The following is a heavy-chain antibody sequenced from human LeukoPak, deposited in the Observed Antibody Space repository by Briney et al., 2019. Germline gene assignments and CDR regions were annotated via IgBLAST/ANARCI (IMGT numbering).Heavy chain of an antibody. CDR3: AVGGGPYSSSSSYFDY. CDR1: GFTFSSYA. J-gene: IGHJ4*02. CDR2: ISYDGSNK. Sequence: GGSLRLSCAASGFTFSSYAMHWVRQAPCKGLEWVAVISYDGSNKYYADSVKGRFTISRDNSKNTLYLQMNSLRAEDTAVYYCAVGGGPYSSSSSYFDYWGQGTLVTVSS. V-gene: IGHV3-30-3*02. D-gene: IGHD6-6*01.